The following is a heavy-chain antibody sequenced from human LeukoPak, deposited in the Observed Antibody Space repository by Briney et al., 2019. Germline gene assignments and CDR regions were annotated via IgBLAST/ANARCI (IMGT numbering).Heavy chain of an antibody. J-gene: IGHJ3*02. CDR1: GGSISSYY. D-gene: IGHD5-12*01. CDR2: IYYSGST. CDR3: ARLRSRGLVATSRGLDAFDI. V-gene: IGHV4-59*01. Sequence: PSETLSLTCTVSGGSISSYYWSWIRQPPGKGLEWIGYIYYSGSTNYNPSLKSRVTISVDTSKNQFSLKLSSVTAADTAVYYCARLRSRGLVATSRGLDAFDIWGQGTMVTVSS.